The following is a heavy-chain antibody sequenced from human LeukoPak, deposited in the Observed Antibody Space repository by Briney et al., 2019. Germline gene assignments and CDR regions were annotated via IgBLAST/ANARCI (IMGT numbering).Heavy chain of an antibody. CDR3: ARGLSSGFDAFDI. D-gene: IGHD3-10*01. CDR1: GGTFSSYA. CDR2: IIPILGIA. V-gene: IGHV1-69*04. J-gene: IGHJ3*02. Sequence: ASVKVSCKASGGTFSSYAISWVRQAPGQGLEWMGRIIPILGIANYAQKFQGRVTITADKSTSTAYMELSSLRSEDTAVYYCARGLSSGFDAFDIWGQGTTVTVSS.